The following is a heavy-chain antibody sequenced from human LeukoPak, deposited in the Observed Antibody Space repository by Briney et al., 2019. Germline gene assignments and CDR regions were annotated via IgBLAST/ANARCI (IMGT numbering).Heavy chain of an antibody. CDR3: AIPPYYYDSSGSNWFDP. CDR2: MKQDGSEK. V-gene: IGHV3-7*01. CDR1: VFVFSSYG. J-gene: IGHJ5*02. D-gene: IGHD3-22*01. Sequence: GGSLILSCAASVFVFSSYGMSWVRHAPWKGLEWVASMKQDGSEKYYVDSVKGRFTISRDNAKNSLYLQMNSLRAEDTAVYYCAIPPYYYDSSGSNWFDPWGQGTLVTVSS.